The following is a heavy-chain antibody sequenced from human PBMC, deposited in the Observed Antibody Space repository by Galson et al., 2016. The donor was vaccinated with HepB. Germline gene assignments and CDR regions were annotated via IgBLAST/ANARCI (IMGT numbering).Heavy chain of an antibody. D-gene: IGHD3-16*02. CDR3: ARDCGAHSFSDS. CDR1: GGTFSTHA. CDR2: IVPIFGTT. V-gene: IGHV1-69*13. Sequence: SVKVSCKASGGTFSTHAFSWVRQAPGQGLEWMGGIVPIFGTTNYAQIFQGRVTITADESTSTAYMELRSLRSDDTALYYCARDCGAHSFSDSWGQGTLVTVSS. J-gene: IGHJ4*02.